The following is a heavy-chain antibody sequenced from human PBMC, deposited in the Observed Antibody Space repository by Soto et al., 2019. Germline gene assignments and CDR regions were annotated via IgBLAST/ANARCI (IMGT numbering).Heavy chain of an antibody. CDR2: ISAYSGNT. V-gene: IGHV1-18*01. D-gene: IGHD3-22*01. J-gene: IGHJ4*02. CDR1: GYTFTTYG. CDR3: ARATITMMLD. Sequence: ASVKVSCKASGYTFTTYGISWVRQAPGQGLEGMGWISAYSGNTNYAQILQGRVTMTTDTSTSTAYMELRSLTSDDTALYYCARATITMMLDWGQGTLVTVSS.